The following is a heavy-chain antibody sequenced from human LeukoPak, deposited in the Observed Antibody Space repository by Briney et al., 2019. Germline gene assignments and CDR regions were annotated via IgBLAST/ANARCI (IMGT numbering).Heavy chain of an antibody. J-gene: IGHJ4*02. CDR2: VRASGVDT. CDR1: GFTFSDRV. CDR3: AKAMTKGPPFDY. Sequence: GGSLRLSCAASGFTFSDRVMSWVRQAPGKGLEWVSSVRASGVDTHYADSVKGRFTISRDNSKNTLYLQMNSLRAEDTAVYYCAKAMTKGPPFDYWGQRTLVTVSS. D-gene: IGHD3-22*01. V-gene: IGHV3-23*01.